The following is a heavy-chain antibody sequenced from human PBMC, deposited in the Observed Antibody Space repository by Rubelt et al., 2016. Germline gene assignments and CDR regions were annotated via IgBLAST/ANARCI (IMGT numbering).Heavy chain of an antibody. V-gene: IGHV4-34*01. J-gene: IGHJ4*02. D-gene: IGHD1-14*01. CDR2: ITHSGST. CDR3: ARGLWEPTLEF. CDR1: GGSFSNYY. Sequence: QVQLQQWGAGLLKPSETLSLTCAVYGGSFSNYYWNWIRQLPGKGLEWIGEITHSGSTNYNPSLKSRVTMAVDPSNNQFSLNMKSVTAADTALYYGARGLWEPTLEFWGQGTLVTVSS.